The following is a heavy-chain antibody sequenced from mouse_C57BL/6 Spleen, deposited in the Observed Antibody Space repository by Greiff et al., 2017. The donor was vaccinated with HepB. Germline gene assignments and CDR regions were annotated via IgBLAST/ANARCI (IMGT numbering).Heavy chain of an antibody. D-gene: IGHD1-1*01. CDR2: IDPSDSYT. CDR1: GYTFTSYW. CDR3: ARRGYYYGSSYLSYYAMDY. J-gene: IGHJ4*01. Sequence: QVHVKQSGAELVKPGASVKLSCKASGYTFTSYWMQWVKQRPGQGLEWIGEIDPSDSYTNYNQKFKGKATLTVDTSSSTAYMQLSSLTSEDSAVYYCARRGYYYGSSYLSYYAMDYWGQGTSVTVSS. V-gene: IGHV1-50*01.